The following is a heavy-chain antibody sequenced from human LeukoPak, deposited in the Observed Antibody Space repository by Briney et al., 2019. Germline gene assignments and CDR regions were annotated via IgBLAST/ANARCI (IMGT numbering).Heavy chain of an antibody. V-gene: IGHV3-23*01. J-gene: IGHJ4*02. D-gene: IGHD6-19*01. CDR2: IGGSGDKT. CDR1: GFTFNRNA. Sequence: PGGSLRLSCAASGFTFNRNAISWVRQAPGQGLDLVSTIGGSGDKTFYADSVKGRFTISRDNSKNMVHLQMNSLTGEDTALYYCVRRGDASSGWGDHDFWGQGALVTVSS. CDR3: VRRGDASSGWGDHDF.